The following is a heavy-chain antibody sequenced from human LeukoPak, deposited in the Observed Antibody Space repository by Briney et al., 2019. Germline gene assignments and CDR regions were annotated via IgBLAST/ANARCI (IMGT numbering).Heavy chain of an antibody. V-gene: IGHV1-18*01. CDR1: GYTFTSYG. CDR3: ARDESRYSSGYYPTWFDL. CDR2: IRGNNGYT. Sequence: GGSLRVSCEASGYTFTSYGMSWVRQAPGEGLEWMGWIRGNNGYTHYAHTVKGRVTITTDKAKSTAYMEMRSLRADDTAVYYCARDESRYSSGYYPTWFDLWGQGTLVTVSS. D-gene: IGHD3-22*01. J-gene: IGHJ5*02.